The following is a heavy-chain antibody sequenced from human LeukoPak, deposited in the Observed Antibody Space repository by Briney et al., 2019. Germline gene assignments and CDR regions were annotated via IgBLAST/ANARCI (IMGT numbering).Heavy chain of an antibody. J-gene: IGHJ4*02. CDR3: ATAGFYFDF. V-gene: IGHV4-38-2*02. CDR2: IYHSGSS. D-gene: IGHD3-10*01. Sequence: PSETLSLTCIVSGYSISSGYYWGWIRQPPGKGLEWIGSIYHSGSSLYNPSLKSRVTISLDTSKYQFSLKLSSVTAADTALYYCATAGFYFDFWGQGTLVTVSS. CDR1: GYSISSGYY.